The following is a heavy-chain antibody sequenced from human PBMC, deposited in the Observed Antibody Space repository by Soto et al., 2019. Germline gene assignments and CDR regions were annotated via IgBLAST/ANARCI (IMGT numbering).Heavy chain of an antibody. J-gene: IGHJ5*02. CDR1: GFTFSSYA. CDR2: ISSNGGST. V-gene: IGHV3-64D*06. D-gene: IGHD6-19*01. Sequence: QPGGSLRLSCSASGFTFSSYAMHWVRQAPGKGLEYVSAISSNGGSTYYADSVKGRFTISRDNSKNTLYLQMSSLRAEDTAVYYCVKDEVEWLGRRWFDPWGQGTLVTVSS. CDR3: VKDEVEWLGRRWFDP.